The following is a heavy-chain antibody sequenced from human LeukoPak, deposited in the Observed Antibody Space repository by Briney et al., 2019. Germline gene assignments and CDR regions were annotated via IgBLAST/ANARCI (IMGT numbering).Heavy chain of an antibody. D-gene: IGHD3-22*01. V-gene: IGHV4-59*08. Sequence: GXGLEWXGXIYYSGSTNYNPSLKSRVTISVDTSKNQFSLKLSSVTAADTAVYYCARLGKEGYYYDSSGYYLDYWGQGTLVTVSS. CDR2: IYYSGST. CDR3: ARLGKEGYYYDSSGYYLDY. J-gene: IGHJ4*02.